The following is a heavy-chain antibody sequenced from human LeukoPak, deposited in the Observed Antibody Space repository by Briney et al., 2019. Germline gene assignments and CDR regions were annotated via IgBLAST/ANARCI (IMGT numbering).Heavy chain of an antibody. D-gene: IGHD3-22*01. CDR3: ARGWYYYDSSGNAFDI. V-gene: IGHV3-53*01. CDR2: IYSGGST. CDR1: GFTVSSNY. Sequence: GGSLRLSCAAPGFTVSSNYMSWVRQAPGKGLEWVSVIYSGGSTYYADSVKGRFTISRDNSKNTLYLQMNSLRAEDTAVYYCARGWYYYDSSGNAFDIWGQGTMVTVSS. J-gene: IGHJ3*02.